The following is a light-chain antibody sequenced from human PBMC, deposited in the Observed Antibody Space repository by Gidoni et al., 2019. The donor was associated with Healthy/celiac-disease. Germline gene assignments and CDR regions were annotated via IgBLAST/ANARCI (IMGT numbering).Light chain of an antibody. CDR2: DDS. CDR1: NIGSKS. CDR3: QVWDSSSEDVV. V-gene: IGLV3-21*03. J-gene: IGLJ2*01. Sequence: SYVLTQPPSVSVAPGKTARITCGGNNIGSKSVHWYQQKPGQAPVLVVYDDSDRPPGIPERFSGSNSGNTATLTISRVEAGDEADYYCQVWDSSSEDVVFGGGTKLTVL.